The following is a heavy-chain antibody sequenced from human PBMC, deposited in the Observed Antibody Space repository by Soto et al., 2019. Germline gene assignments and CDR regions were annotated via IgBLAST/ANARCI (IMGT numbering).Heavy chain of an antibody. CDR2: IDPSDSYT. J-gene: IGHJ4*02. Sequence: GESLKISCKGSGYSFTSYWISWVRQMPGKGLEWMGRIDPSDSYTNCSPSFQGHVTISADKSISTAYLQWSSLKASDTAMYYCASPPLYYDILTGSPGWYYFDYWGQGTLVTVSS. V-gene: IGHV5-10-1*01. CDR3: ASPPLYYDILTGSPGWYYFDY. CDR1: GYSFTSYW. D-gene: IGHD3-9*01.